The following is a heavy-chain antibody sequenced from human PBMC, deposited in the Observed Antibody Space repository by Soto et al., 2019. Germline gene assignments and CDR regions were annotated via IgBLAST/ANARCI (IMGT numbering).Heavy chain of an antibody. CDR3: ATVWSGYSGYDGSQYYYYYMDV. V-gene: IGHV1-24*01. J-gene: IGHJ6*03. CDR1: GYTLTELS. CDR2: FDPEDGET. Sequence: ASVKVSCKVSGYTLTELSMHWVRQAPGKGLEWMGGFDPEDGETIYAQKFQGRVTMTEDTSTDTAYMELSSLRSEDTAVYYCATVWSGYSGYDGSQYYYYYMDVWGKGTTVTVSS. D-gene: IGHD5-12*01.